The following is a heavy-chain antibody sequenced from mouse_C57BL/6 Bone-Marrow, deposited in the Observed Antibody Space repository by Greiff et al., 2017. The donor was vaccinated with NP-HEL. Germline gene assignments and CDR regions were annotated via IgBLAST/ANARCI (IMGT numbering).Heavy chain of an antibody. V-gene: IGHV5-16*01. CDR2: INYDGSST. J-gene: IGHJ1*03. Sequence: EVKLEESEGGLVQPGSSMKLSCTASGFTFSDYYMAWVRQVPEKGLEWVANINYDGSSTYYLDSLKSRFIISRDNAKNILYLQMSSLKSEDTATYYCARGYYYGSSYWYFDVWGTGTTVTVSS. CDR3: ARGYYYGSSYWYFDV. D-gene: IGHD1-1*01. CDR1: GFTFSDYY.